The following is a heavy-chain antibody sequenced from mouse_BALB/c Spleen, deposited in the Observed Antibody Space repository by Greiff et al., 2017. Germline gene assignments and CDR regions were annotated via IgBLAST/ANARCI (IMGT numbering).Heavy chain of an antibody. CDR2: ISYDGSN. J-gene: IGHJ3*01. V-gene: IGHV3-6*02. D-gene: IGHD4-1*01. CDR3: ARERGNWAWFAY. CDR1: GYSITSGYY. Sequence: VQLQQSGPGLVKPSQSLSLTCSVTGYSITSGYYWNWIRQFPGNKLEWMGYISYDGSNNYNPSLKNRISITRDTSKNQFFLKLNSVTTEDTATYYCARERGNWAWFAYWGQGTLVTVSA.